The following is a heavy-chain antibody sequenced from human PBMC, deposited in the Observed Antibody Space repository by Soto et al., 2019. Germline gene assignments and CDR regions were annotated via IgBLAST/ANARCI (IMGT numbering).Heavy chain of an antibody. J-gene: IGHJ4*02. CDR1: GFTVSTFS. V-gene: IGHV3-48*02. CDR2: ISGGGRPI. CDR3: ARDLGWAFDS. Sequence: PGGSLRLACAASGFTVSTFSMNCDRQARGRGLEWISYISGGGRPISYADSVKGRFTISRDNAKNSLYLQMDSLTDEDTAVYYCARDLGWAFDSWGQGTLVTVSS. D-gene: IGHD6-19*01.